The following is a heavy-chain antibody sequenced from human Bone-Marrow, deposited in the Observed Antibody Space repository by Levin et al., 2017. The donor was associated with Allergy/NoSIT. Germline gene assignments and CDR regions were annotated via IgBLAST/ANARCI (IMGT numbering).Heavy chain of an antibody. D-gene: IGHD3-3*01. CDR1: GYTFTNYA. J-gene: IGHJ4*02. CDR3: ARAVDYHFWSGYYVDY. CDR2: ISAYNGNT. Sequence: ASVKVSCKASGYTFTNYAISWVRQAPGLGLEWMGWISAYNGNTNYAQKLQGRVTMTTDTSTSTAYMELRSLRSDDTAVYYCARAVDYHFWSGYYVDYWGQGTLVTVSS. V-gene: IGHV1-18*01.